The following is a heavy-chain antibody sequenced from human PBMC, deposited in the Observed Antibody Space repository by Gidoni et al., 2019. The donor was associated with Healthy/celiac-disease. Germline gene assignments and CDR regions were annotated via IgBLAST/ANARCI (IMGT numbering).Heavy chain of an antibody. Sequence: QVQLVQSGAEVKKPGSSVKVSCTASGGTFSSYAISWVRQGPVQGLEWMGGIIPIFGAAKYAQKFQGRVTITAGESTSTAYMELSSLRSGDTAVYYCARNYDSNWFDPWGHGTLVTVSS. J-gene: IGHJ5*02. CDR2: IIPIFGAA. CDR1: GGTFSSYA. CDR3: ARNYDSNWFDP. D-gene: IGHD3-3*01. V-gene: IGHV1-69*01.